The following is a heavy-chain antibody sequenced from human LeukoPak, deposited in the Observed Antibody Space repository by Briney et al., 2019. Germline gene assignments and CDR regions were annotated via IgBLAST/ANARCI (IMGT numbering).Heavy chain of an antibody. CDR3: ARDRPYLECNSTNCGTLPGWFDP. CDR1: GYPFTGYS. V-gene: IGHV1-2*02. CDR2: INPNSGGT. Sequence: ASVKVSCKTSGYPFTGYSVHWVRQAPGQGLEWMGWINPNSGGTKTAQNFQGRVTMTRDPSIDTAYMELSSLRSDDTAVYYCARDRPYLECNSTNCGTLPGWFDPWGRGTLVTVSS. D-gene: IGHD2-2*01. J-gene: IGHJ5*02.